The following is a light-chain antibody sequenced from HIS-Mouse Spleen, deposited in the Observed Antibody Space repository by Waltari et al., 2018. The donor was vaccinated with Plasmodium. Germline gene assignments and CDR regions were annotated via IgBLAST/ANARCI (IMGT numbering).Light chain of an antibody. CDR3: QQRSNWPPT. V-gene: IGKV3-11*01. CDR1: QSVSSY. J-gene: IGKJ5*01. Sequence: EIVLTQSPGTLSLSPGERATLSCRASQSVSSYLAWYQQKPGQAPRLLIYDASNRATGIPARFSGSGSGTDFTLTISSLEPEDFALYYCQQRSNWPPTFGQGTRLEIK. CDR2: DAS.